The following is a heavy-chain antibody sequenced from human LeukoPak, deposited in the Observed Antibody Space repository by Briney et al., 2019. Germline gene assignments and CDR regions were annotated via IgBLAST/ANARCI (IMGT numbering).Heavy chain of an antibody. D-gene: IGHD6-13*01. CDR3: AKDSEARSISWYSHFDL. J-gene: IGHJ2*01. CDR2: VTWSSRSK. CDR1: GFTFNDYY. Sequence: PGGSLRLSCAASGFTFNDYYMSWIRQAPGKGLEWVSGVTWSSRSKKYADSVRGRFSISRDDANSSLFLQMNNLRPEDTALYYCAKDSEARSISWYSHFDLWGRGTLVTVSS. V-gene: IGHV3-9*01.